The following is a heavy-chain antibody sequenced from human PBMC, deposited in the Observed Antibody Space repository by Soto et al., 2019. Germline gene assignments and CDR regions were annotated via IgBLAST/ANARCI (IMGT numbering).Heavy chain of an antibody. D-gene: IGHD6-19*01. CDR3: ARGAAVAGNWFDP. Sequence: QVQLVQSGAEVKKPGASVKVSCKASGYTFTSYAMHWVRQAPGQRLEWMGWINAGNGNTKYSQKFQGRVTITRDTSASTAYMELSSLRSEDTAVYYCARGAAVAGNWFDPWGQGTLVTVSS. CDR2: INAGNGNT. V-gene: IGHV1-3*01. CDR1: GYTFTSYA. J-gene: IGHJ5*02.